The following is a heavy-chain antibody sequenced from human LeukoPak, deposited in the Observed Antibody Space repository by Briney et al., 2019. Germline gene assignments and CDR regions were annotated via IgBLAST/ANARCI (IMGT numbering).Heavy chain of an antibody. CDR2: INPNSGGT. Sequence: ASVKVSCKASGYTFTGYYMHWVRQAPGQGLEWMGWINPNSGGTNYAQKFQGRVTMTRDTSISTAYMELSRLRSDDTAVYYCERSRGYYYDSSGYSDYWGQGTLVTVSS. V-gene: IGHV1-2*02. CDR1: GYTFTGYY. J-gene: IGHJ4*02. D-gene: IGHD3-22*01. CDR3: ERSRGYYYDSSGYSDY.